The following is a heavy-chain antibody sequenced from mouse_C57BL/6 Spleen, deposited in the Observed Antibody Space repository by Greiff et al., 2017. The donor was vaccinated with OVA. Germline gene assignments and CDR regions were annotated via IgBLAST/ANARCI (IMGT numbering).Heavy chain of an antibody. CDR1: GYTFTSYW. V-gene: IGHV1-55*01. J-gene: IGHJ2*01. CDR2: IYPGSGST. CDR3: ERRGDYYGSSYGY. D-gene: IGHD1-1*01. Sequence: QVQLQQPGAELVKPGASVKMSCKASGYTFTSYWITWVKQRPGQGLEWIGDIYPGSGSTNYNEKFKSKATLTVDTSSSTAYMQLSSLTSEASAVYYCERRGDYYGSSYGYWGQGTTLTVSS.